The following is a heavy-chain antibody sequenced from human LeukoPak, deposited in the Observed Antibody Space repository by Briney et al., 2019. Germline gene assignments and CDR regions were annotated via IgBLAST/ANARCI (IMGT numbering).Heavy chain of an antibody. J-gene: IGHJ3*02. D-gene: IGHD3-10*01. CDR2: ISSSGSTI. CDR3: ARADYYASDAFDI. Sequence: GGSLRLSCAASGFTFSDYYMRWIRQAPGKGLEWVSYISSSGSTIYYADSVKGRFTISRDNAKNSPYLQMNSLRAEDTAVYYCARADYYASDAFDIWGQGTMVTVSS. CDR1: GFTFSDYY. V-gene: IGHV3-11*01.